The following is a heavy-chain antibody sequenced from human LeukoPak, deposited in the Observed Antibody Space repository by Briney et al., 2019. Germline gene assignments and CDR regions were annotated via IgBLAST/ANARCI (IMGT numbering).Heavy chain of an antibody. J-gene: IGHJ3*02. CDR2: IWYDGSNK. Sequence: GGSLRLSCAASGFTSSSYGMHWVRQAPGKGLEWVAVIWYDGSNKYYADSVKGRFTISRDNSKNTLYLQMNSLRAEDTAVYYCARDRLGYDSSGYDAFDIWGQGAMVTVSS. D-gene: IGHD3-22*01. V-gene: IGHV3-33*01. CDR3: ARDRLGYDSSGYDAFDI. CDR1: GFTSSSYG.